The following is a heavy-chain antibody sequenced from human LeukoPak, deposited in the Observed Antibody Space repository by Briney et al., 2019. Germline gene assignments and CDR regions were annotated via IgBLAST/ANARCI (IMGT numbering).Heavy chain of an antibody. D-gene: IGHD6-13*01. CDR1: GYTFTSYG. J-gene: IGHJ3*02. V-gene: IGHV1-18*04. CDR3: AREGIAAAAADAFDI. CDR2: ISAYNGNT. Sequence: ASVKVSCKASGYTFTSYGISWVRRAPGQGLEWMGWISAYNGNTNYAQKLQGRVTMTTDTSTSTAYMELRSLRSDDTAVYYCAREGIAAAAADAFDIWGQGTMVTVSS.